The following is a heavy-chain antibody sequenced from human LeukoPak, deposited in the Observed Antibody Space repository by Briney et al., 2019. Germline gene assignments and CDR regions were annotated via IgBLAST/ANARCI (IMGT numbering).Heavy chain of an antibody. Sequence: PGGSLRLSRAAVGVTFIGYWMNWVRQAPGKGLVWVSRINSDGSSTNYADSVKGRFTISRDNAKNTLYLQMNSLRVEDTAVYYRARDPKYGDLDYWGRGTLVTVSS. J-gene: IGHJ4*02. CDR3: ARDPKYGDLDY. D-gene: IGHD2-21*02. CDR2: INSDGSST. CDR1: GVTFIGYW. V-gene: IGHV3-74*01.